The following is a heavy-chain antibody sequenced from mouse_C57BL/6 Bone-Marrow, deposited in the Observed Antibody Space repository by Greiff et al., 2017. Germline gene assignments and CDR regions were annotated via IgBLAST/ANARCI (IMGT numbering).Heavy chain of an antibody. CDR3: ASFYYDY. CDR2: INPSTGGT. Sequence: EVQLQQSGPELVKPGASVKISCKASGYSFTGYYMNWVKQSPEKSLEWIGEINPSTGGTTYNQKFKAKATLTVDKSSSTAYMQLKSLTSEDSAVYYCASFYYDYWGQGTLVTVSA. CDR1: GYSFTGYY. V-gene: IGHV1-42*01. D-gene: IGHD2-4*01. J-gene: IGHJ3*01.